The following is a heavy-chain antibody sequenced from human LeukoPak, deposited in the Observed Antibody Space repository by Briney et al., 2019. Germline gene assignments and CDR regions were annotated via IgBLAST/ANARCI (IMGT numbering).Heavy chain of an antibody. D-gene: IGHD6-6*01. Sequence: ASVTVSLKSSVYTFPRFMISWVRQAPGLGLEWIGWISVHNAYTNYAHKLQDRVTMTTDTSTSTAFMELRSLRSDDTAVYSCQYSSSKDFDYWGQGTLVTVSS. V-gene: IGHV1-18*01. J-gene: IGHJ4*02. CDR2: ISVHNAYT. CDR3: QYSSSKDFDY. CDR1: VYTFPRFM.